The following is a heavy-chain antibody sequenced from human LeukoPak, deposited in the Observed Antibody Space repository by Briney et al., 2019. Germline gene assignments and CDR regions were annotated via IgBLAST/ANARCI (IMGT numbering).Heavy chain of an antibody. D-gene: IGHD3-10*01. J-gene: IGHJ4*02. CDR3: ARDLRRGYYYGSGSYGD. Sequence: SVKVSCKASGGTFSSYAISWVRQAPGQGLEWMGGIIPIFGTANYAQKFQGRVTITADESTSTAYMELSSLRSEDTAVYYCARDLRRGYYYGSGSYGDWGQGTLVTVSS. CDR2: IIPIFGTA. CDR1: GGTFSSYA. V-gene: IGHV1-69*01.